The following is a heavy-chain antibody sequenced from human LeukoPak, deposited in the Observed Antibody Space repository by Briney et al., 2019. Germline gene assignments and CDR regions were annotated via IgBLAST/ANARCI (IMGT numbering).Heavy chain of an antibody. Sequence: GGSLRLSCAASGFTFSSYSMNWVRQAPGKGLEWVSSISSSSSYIYYADSVKGRFTISRDNAKNSLYLQMNSLRAEDTAVYYCARVPSAYCSSTSCDERVTYYMDVWGKGTTVTVSS. D-gene: IGHD2-2*01. CDR1: GFTFSSYS. CDR3: ARVPSAYCSSTSCDERVTYYMDV. V-gene: IGHV3-21*01. J-gene: IGHJ6*03. CDR2: ISSSSSYI.